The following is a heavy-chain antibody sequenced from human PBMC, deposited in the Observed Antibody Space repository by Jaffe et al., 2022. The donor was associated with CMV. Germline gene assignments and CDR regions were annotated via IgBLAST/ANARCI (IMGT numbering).Heavy chain of an antibody. D-gene: IGHD4-17*01. CDR3: ARDSLPVTRGYFDY. CDR1: GFTFSSYG. V-gene: IGHV3-33*08. CDR2: IWYDGSNK. Sequence: QVQLVESGGGVVQPGRSLRLSCAASGFTFSSYGMHWVRQAPGKGLEWVAVIWYDGSNKYYADSVKGRFTISRDNSKNTLYLQMNSLRAEDTAVYYCARDSLPVTRGYFDYWGQGTLVTVSS. J-gene: IGHJ4*02.